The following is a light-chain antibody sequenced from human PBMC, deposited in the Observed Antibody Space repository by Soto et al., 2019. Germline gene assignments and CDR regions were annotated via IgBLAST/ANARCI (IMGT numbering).Light chain of an antibody. CDR2: GNS. CDR1: SSDVGSYNY. V-gene: IGLV1-40*01. CDR3: QSYDSSLSGWV. J-gene: IGLJ3*02. Sequence: QSVLTQPASVSGSPGQSITISCTGTSSDVGSYNYVSWYQQHPGKAPKLLIYGNSNRPSGVPDRFSGSKSGTSASLAITGLQAEDEADYYCQSYDSSLSGWVFGGGTKLTVL.